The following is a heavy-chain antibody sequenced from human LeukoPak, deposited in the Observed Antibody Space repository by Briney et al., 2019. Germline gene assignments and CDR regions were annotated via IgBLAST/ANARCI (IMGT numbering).Heavy chain of an antibody. D-gene: IGHD6-19*01. CDR1: GGSISSYSYY. V-gene: IGHV4-39*01. Sequence: PSETLSLTCTVSGGSISSYSYYWGWIRQPTGMGLEWIGSIYYSETTYYNSSLKRRVTTSVDTSNNQFSLRLSSVAAADTAGFCCARHGDSSVWYVAYWGQGTLVTVSS. CDR3: ARHGDSSVWYVAY. CDR2: IYYSETT. J-gene: IGHJ4*02.